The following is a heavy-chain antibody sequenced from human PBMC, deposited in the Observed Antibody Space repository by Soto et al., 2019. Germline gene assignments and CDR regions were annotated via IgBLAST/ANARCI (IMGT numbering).Heavy chain of an antibody. J-gene: IGHJ4*02. CDR2: IIPIFGTA. Sequence: QVQLVQSGAEVKKPGSSVKVSCKASGGTFSSYAISWVRQAPGQGLEWMGGIIPIFGTANYAQKFQGRVTITADKSTSKAYMELSSLRAEDTAVYYCARGYSGSYYSVWNGFDYWGQGTLVTVSS. CDR3: ARGYSGSYYSVWNGFDY. V-gene: IGHV1-69*06. CDR1: GGTFSSYA. D-gene: IGHD1-26*01.